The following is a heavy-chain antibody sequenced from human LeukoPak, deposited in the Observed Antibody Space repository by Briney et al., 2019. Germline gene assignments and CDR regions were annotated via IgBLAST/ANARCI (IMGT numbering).Heavy chain of an antibody. Sequence: GGSLRLSCAASGFTFSSYAMHWVRQAPGKGLEWVAVISYDGSNKYYADSVKGRFTISRDNSKNTLYLQVNSLRAEDTAVYYCARAYRQIVVVPAACDYWGQGTLVTVSS. V-gene: IGHV3-30*04. CDR3: ARAYRQIVVVPAACDY. CDR1: GFTFSSYA. J-gene: IGHJ4*02. D-gene: IGHD2-2*01. CDR2: ISYDGSNK.